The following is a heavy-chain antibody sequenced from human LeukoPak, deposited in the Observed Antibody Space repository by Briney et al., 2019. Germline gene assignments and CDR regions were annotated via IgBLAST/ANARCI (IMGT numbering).Heavy chain of an antibody. CDR3: ARDKEGAMGSFDY. J-gene: IGHJ4*02. CDR1: GYTFTGYY. CDR2: INPNSGGT. Sequence: ASVKVSCKASGYTFTGYYMHWVRQAPGQGLEWMGWINPNSGGTNYAQKFQGRVTMTRDTSISTAYMELSRPRSDDTAVYYCARDKEGAMGSFDYWGQGTLVTVSS. D-gene: IGHD5-18*01. V-gene: IGHV1-2*02.